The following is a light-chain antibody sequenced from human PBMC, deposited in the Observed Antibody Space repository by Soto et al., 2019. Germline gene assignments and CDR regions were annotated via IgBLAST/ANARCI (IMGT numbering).Light chain of an antibody. CDR2: DAY. CDR3: QRRRMGPVT. CDR1: QSFRGL. J-gene: IGKJ5*01. V-gene: IGKV3-11*01. Sequence: RASCICRASQSFRGLSAWYQQKPGQAPRLLIYDAYNRATGIPPRFSGSGSGTDFALAISCLEPGCSAVYFCQRRRMGPVTCGQGTHWIL.